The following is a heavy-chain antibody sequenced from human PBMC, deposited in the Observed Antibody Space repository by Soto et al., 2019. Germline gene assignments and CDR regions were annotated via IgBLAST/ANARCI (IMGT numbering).Heavy chain of an antibody. CDR1: GFTFSNAW. V-gene: IGHV3-15*01. J-gene: IGHJ3*02. CDR2: IKSKTDGGTT. CDR3: TPLGYSYGFAFDI. Sequence: GGSLRLSCAASGFTFSNAWMSWVRQAPGKGLEWVGRIKSKTDGGTTDYAAPVKCRFTISRDDSKNTLYLQMNSLKTEDTAVYYCTPLGYSYGFAFDIWGQWTMVTVSS. D-gene: IGHD5-18*01.